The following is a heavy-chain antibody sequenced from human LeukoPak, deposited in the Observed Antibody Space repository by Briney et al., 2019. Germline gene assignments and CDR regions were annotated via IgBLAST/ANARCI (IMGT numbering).Heavy chain of an antibody. CDR3: VKADYYDASNYYYRYFQY. CDR1: GFTFSSYT. J-gene: IGHJ1*01. V-gene: IGHV3-64D*09. CDR2: ISSNGGST. Sequence: GGSLRLSCSASGFTFSSYTMHWVRQAPGKGLEYVSAISSNGGSTYYADSVKGRFTISRDNSKNTLYLQMSSLRAEDTAVYYCVKADYYDASNYYYRYFQYWGQGTLVTVSS. D-gene: IGHD3-22*01.